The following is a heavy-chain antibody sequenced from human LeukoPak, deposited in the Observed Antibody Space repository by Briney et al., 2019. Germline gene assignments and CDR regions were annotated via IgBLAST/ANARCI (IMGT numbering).Heavy chain of an antibody. V-gene: IGHV4-61*08. Sequence: PSETLSLTCTVSGGSISSGGYYWSWIRQPPGKGLEWIGYIYYSGSTNYNPSLKSRVTISVDTSKNQFSLKLSSVTAADTAVYYCARWDVRVITPYYYYYGMDVWGQGTTVTVSS. CDR3: ARWDVRVITPYYYYYGMDV. D-gene: IGHD3-22*01. J-gene: IGHJ6*02. CDR2: IYYSGST. CDR1: GGSISSGGYY.